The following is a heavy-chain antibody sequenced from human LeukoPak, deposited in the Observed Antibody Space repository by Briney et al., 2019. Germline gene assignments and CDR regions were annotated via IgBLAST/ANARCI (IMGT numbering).Heavy chain of an antibody. D-gene: IGHD3-10*01. CDR2: IYYTGNT. J-gene: IGHJ4*02. CDR1: GGSISSHY. CDR3: ARSYNSGSYYPFYFDF. V-gene: IGHV4-59*11. Sequence: PSETLSLTCFVSGGSISSHYWSWIRQPPGKGLEWIGHIYYTGNTNYNPSLMSRATISVDTSKNHFSLKLNSVTAADTAVYYCARSYNSGSYYPFYFDFWGQGTLVTVSS.